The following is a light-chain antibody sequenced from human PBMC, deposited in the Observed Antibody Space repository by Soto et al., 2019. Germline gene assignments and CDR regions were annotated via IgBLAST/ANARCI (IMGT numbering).Light chain of an antibody. CDR1: QSVSTR. CDR3: QQYSVYWT. CDR2: DAS. Sequence: DIQMTQSPSSLSASVGDRVTIICRASQSVSTRSAWYQQQPGKAPNVLIYDASSWAGGVPSRFSGGASGKLSTPTINSLHPDFVATYYCQQYSVYWTFGQGTKVDIK. V-gene: IGKV1-5*02. J-gene: IGKJ1*01.